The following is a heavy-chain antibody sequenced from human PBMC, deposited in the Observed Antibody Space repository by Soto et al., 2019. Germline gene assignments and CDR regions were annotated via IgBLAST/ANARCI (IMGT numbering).Heavy chain of an antibody. CDR2: IKSQTDGGSG. J-gene: IGHJ2*01. CDR1: GFDFSNAW. Sequence: EVQLVESGGGLVKPGGSLRLSCAASGFDFSNAWINWVRQAPGRGLEWVGRIKSQTDGGSGDYAAPVKGRFVVSRDDWKNIVYLQMNSLKIEDTAVYYCTTDSRTVTSEVRFDFWGHGTLVIVSS. CDR3: TTDSRTVTSEVRFDF. V-gene: IGHV3-15*07. D-gene: IGHD3-9*01.